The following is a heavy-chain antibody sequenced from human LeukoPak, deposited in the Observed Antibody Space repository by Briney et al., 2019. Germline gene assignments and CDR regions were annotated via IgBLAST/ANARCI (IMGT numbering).Heavy chain of an antibody. CDR2: MNPNSGNT. CDR3: ARIGPSSWYDYYYYMGV. V-gene: IGHV1-8*01. J-gene: IGHJ6*03. D-gene: IGHD6-13*01. Sequence: ASVKVSCKASGYTFTSYDINWVRQATGQGLEWMGWMNPNSGNTGYAQKFQGRVTMTRNTSISTAYMELSSLRSEDTAVYYCARIGPSSWYDYYYYMGVWGKGTTVTVSS. CDR1: GYTFTSYD.